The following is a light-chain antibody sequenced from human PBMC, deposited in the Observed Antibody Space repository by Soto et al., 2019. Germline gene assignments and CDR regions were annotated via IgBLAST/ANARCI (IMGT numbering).Light chain of an antibody. CDR2: GAS. Sequence: EVVMTQSPATLSVSPGERVTLSCRASQSVTTNMAWYQQKPGQAPRLLTYGASTRATGIPARFSGSGSGTDFTLTISSLQSEDFAVYYCQQYNNWPPWTFGQGTKVDI. J-gene: IGKJ1*01. CDR3: QQYNNWPPWT. V-gene: IGKV3-15*01. CDR1: QSVTTN.